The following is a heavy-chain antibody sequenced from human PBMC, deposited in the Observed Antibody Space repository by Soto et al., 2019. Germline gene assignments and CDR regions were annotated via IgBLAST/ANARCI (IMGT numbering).Heavy chain of an antibody. J-gene: IGHJ4*02. D-gene: IGHD5-12*01. CDR1: GFTFSSYG. V-gene: IGHV3-30*03. CDR2: ISYDGSNK. Sequence: PGGSLRLSCAASGFTFSSYGIHWVRQAPGKGLEWVAVISYDGSNKYYADSVKGRFTISRDNSKNTLYLQMNSLRAEDTAVYYCARGGYSGYDPQYYYFDYWGQGTLVTVSS. CDR3: ARGGYSGYDPQYYYFDY.